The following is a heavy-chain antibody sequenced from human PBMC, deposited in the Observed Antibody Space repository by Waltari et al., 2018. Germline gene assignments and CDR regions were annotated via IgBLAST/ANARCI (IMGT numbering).Heavy chain of an antibody. Sequence: QVQLQESGPGLVKPSETLSLTCTVSGGSISSYYWSWIRQPQGKGLEWIGYIYYSGSNNYNTSLKRRVTISVDTSKNQVPRKLSSVTAADTAVYYCARMTTRHCYGSGHNWCDPWGQGTLVTVSS. CDR3: ARMTTRHCYGSGHNWCDP. D-gene: IGHD3-10*01. CDR1: GGSISSYY. J-gene: IGHJ5*02. V-gene: IGHV4-59*08. CDR2: IYYSGSN.